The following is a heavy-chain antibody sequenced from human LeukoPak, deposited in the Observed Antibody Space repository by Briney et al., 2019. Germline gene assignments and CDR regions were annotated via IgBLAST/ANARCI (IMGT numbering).Heavy chain of an antibody. CDR3: ASSLTMVGWFDP. J-gene: IGHJ5*02. CDR1: GFTFSSNW. Sequence: GGSLRLSCAASGFTFSSNWMNWVRQAPGKGLEWVANVKQDGSEKYYVDSVKGRFTISRDNAKNSLYLQMNSLRAEDTAVYYCASSLTMVGWFDPWGQGTLVTVSS. D-gene: IGHD4/OR15-4a*01. CDR2: VKQDGSEK. V-gene: IGHV3-7*01.